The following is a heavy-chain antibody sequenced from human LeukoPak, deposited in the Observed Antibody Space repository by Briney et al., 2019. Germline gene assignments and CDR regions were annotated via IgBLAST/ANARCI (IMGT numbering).Heavy chain of an antibody. CDR1: GYSISSGYY. D-gene: IGHD2-21*01. CDR2: IYHSGST. V-gene: IGHV4-38-2*02. CDR3: ARVTYSIFDY. J-gene: IGHJ4*02. Sequence: SETLSLTCTVSGYSISSGYYWGWIRQPPGKGLEWIGSIYHSGSTYYNPSLKSRVTISVDTSKNQFSLKLSSVTAADTAVYYCARVTYSIFDYWGQGTLVTVSS.